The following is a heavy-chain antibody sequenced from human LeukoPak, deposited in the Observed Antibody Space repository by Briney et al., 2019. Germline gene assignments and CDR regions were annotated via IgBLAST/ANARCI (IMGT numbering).Heavy chain of an antibody. D-gene: IGHD6-13*01. Sequence: GESLKISCKGSGYSFTSYWIGWVRQMPGKGLEWMGIIYPGDSDTRYSPSFQGQVTISADKSISTAYLQWSSLKASDTAMYYCPRLFWKHQLVSPMYYFDYWGQGTLVTVSS. CDR2: IYPGDSDT. CDR1: GYSFTSYW. J-gene: IGHJ4*02. CDR3: PRLFWKHQLVSPMYYFDY. V-gene: IGHV5-51*01.